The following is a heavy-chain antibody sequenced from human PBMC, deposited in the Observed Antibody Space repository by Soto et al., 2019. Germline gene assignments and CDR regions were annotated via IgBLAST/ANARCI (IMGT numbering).Heavy chain of an antibody. V-gene: IGHV3-23*01. CDR2: ISGSGGST. J-gene: IGHJ6*03. Sequence: EVQLLESGGGLVQPGGSLRLSCAASGFTFSSYAMSWVRQAPGKGLEWVSAISGSGGSTYYADSVKGRFTISRDNSKNTLYLQMNSLRAEDTAVYYCAKDQTPFDYGDYALYYYYYYMDVWGKGTTVTVSS. CDR3: AKDQTPFDYGDYALYYYYYYMDV. D-gene: IGHD4-17*01. CDR1: GFTFSSYA.